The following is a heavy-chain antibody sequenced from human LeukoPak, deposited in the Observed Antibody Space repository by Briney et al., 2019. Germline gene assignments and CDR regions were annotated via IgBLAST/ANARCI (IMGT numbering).Heavy chain of an antibody. J-gene: IGHJ5*02. CDR2: INWNGGST. V-gene: IGHV3-20*04. CDR3: ARRKDFADFGSAYYPLDH. Sequence: PGGSLRLSCEVSGFTFDDYGMNWVRQPPGKGLEWISDINWNGGSTSYAASVRGRSTVSRDNAKNLLYLQMTSLRVEDTALYYCARRKDFADFGSAYYPLDHWGQGTLVTVS. CDR1: GFTFDDYG. D-gene: IGHD3-3*01.